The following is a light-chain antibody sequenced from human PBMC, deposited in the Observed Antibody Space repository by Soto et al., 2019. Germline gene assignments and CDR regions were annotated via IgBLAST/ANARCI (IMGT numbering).Light chain of an antibody. J-gene: IGKJ2*01. CDR3: QQRSNWPLMYT. CDR1: QSVSSY. Sequence: EIVLTQSPATLSLSPGERATLSCRASQSVSSYLAWYQQKPGQAPRLLIYDASNRAPGIPARFSGSGSGTDFTLTISSLEPEDFAVYYCQQRSNWPLMYTFGQGTKLAIK. CDR2: DAS. V-gene: IGKV3-11*01.